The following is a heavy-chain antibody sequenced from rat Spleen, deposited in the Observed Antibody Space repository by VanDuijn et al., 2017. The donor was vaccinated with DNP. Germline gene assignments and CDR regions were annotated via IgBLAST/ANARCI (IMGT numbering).Heavy chain of an antibody. CDR3: ARQRVMYTTATGFAY. Sequence: EVQVVESGGDLVQPGRSLKLSCVASGFIFNNYWMTWIRQVPGKGLEWVASITDSGGTTYYPDSVKGRFTISRDNAKNTLYLQMNSLRSEDTATYYCARQRVMYTTATGFAYWGQGTLVTVSS. V-gene: IGHV5-31*01. CDR1: GFIFNNYW. J-gene: IGHJ3*01. D-gene: IGHD1-6*01. CDR2: ITDSGGTT.